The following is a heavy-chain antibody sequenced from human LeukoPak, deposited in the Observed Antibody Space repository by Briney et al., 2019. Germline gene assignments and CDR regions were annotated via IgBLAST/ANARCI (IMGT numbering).Heavy chain of an antibody. D-gene: IGHD3-22*01. Sequence: GASVKVSCKASGYTFTSYYMHWVRQAPGQGLEWMGIINPSGGSTSYAQKFQGRVTMTRDTSTSTVYMELSSLRSEDTAVYYCARDRSYYDSSGYYLRGHFDYWGQGTLVTVSS. V-gene: IGHV1-46*01. J-gene: IGHJ4*02. CDR1: GYTFTSYY. CDR3: ARDRSYYDSSGYYLRGHFDY. CDR2: INPSGGST.